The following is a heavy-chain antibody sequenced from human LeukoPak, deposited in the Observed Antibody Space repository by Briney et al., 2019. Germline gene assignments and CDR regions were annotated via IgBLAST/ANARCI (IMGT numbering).Heavy chain of an antibody. D-gene: IGHD3-3*01. Sequence: GGSLRLSCAASGFTFSNAWMSWVRQAPGKGLEWVGRIKSKTEGGTTDYAAPVKGRFTISRDDSKNTLYLQMNSLKTEDTAVYYCTIRGPWGQGTLVTVSS. V-gene: IGHV3-15*01. CDR1: GFTFSNAW. CDR3: TIRGP. J-gene: IGHJ5*02. CDR2: IKSKTEGGTT.